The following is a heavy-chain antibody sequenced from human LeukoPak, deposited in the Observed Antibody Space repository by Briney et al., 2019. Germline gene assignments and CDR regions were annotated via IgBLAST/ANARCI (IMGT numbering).Heavy chain of an antibody. Sequence: GESLKISCQGSGYSFTRYWIGWVRQMPGKGLEWMGIIYTGDSDTRYSPSFQGQITISADKSISTAYLQWSTLKASDTAIYYCAHLGYCNSASCSFDYWGQGTLVTVSS. J-gene: IGHJ4*02. CDR3: AHLGYCNSASCSFDY. CDR1: GYSFTRYW. CDR2: IYTGDSDT. D-gene: IGHD2-2*01. V-gene: IGHV5-51*01.